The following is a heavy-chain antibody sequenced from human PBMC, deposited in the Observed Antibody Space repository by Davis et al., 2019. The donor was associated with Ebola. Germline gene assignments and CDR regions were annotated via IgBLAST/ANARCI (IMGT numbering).Heavy chain of an antibody. CDR3: ARDRTAAALDY. J-gene: IGHJ4*02. V-gene: IGHV1-18*04. CDR1: GYTFTSYY. D-gene: IGHD6-13*01. CDR2: ISAYNGNT. Sequence: ASVKVSCKASGYTFTSYYMHWVRQAPGQGLEWMGWISAYNGNTNYAQKLQGRVTMTTDTSTSTAYMELRSLRSDDTAVYYCARDRTAAALDYWGQGTLVTVSS.